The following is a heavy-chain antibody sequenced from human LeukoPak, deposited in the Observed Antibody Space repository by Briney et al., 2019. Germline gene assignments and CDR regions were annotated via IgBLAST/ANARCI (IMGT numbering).Heavy chain of an antibody. J-gene: IGHJ6*02. CDR3: ARADENCGGDCYPDYYGMDV. Sequence: GASVKVSCKASGYTFTGYYMHWVRQAPGQGLEWMGWINPNSGGTNYAQKFQGWVTMTRDTSISTAYMELSRLRSDDTAVYYCARADENCGGDCYPDYYGMDVWGQGTTVTVSS. CDR1: GYTFTGYY. CDR2: INPNSGGT. D-gene: IGHD2-21*02. V-gene: IGHV1-2*04.